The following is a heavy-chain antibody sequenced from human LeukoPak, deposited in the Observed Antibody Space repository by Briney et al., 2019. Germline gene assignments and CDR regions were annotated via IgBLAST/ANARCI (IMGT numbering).Heavy chain of an antibody. J-gene: IGHJ4*02. V-gene: IGHV3-23*01. CDR1: GFTFSSYG. Sequence: PGGSLRLSCAASGFTFSSYGMTWVRQAPGKGLEWVSVVSGGGSSTYYADSVKGRFIISRDNSENTLYLQMNSLRAEDTAIYYCTKRGSGWYLDYWGQGTLVTVSS. D-gene: IGHD6-19*01. CDR3: TKRGSGWYLDY. CDR2: VSGGGSST.